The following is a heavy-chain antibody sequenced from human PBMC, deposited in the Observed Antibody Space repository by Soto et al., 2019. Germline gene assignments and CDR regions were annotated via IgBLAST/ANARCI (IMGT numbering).Heavy chain of an antibody. J-gene: IGHJ6*02. CDR1: GFTFSSYG. Sequence: GGSLRLSCAASGFTFSSYGMHWVRQAPGKGLEWVAVISYDGSNKYYADSVKGRFTISRDNSKNTLYLQMNSLRAEDTAVYYCAKGDWYSSGWYGAADGYYGMDVWGQGTTVTVSS. D-gene: IGHD6-19*01. CDR3: AKGDWYSSGWYGAADGYYGMDV. V-gene: IGHV3-30*18. CDR2: ISYDGSNK.